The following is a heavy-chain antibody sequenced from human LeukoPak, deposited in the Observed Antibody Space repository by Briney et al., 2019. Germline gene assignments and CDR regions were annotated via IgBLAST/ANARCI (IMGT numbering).Heavy chain of an antibody. V-gene: IGHV4-30-4*07. D-gene: IGHD3-22*01. Sequence: SQTLSLTCAVSGGSISSGGYSWSWIRQPPGKGLEWIGYIYYSGSTNYNPSLKSRVTISVDTSKNQFSLKLSSVTAAVTAVYYCARADSSGYYLAAYWGQGTLVTVSS. CDR1: GGSISSGGYS. J-gene: IGHJ4*02. CDR2: IYYSGST. CDR3: ARADSSGYYLAAY.